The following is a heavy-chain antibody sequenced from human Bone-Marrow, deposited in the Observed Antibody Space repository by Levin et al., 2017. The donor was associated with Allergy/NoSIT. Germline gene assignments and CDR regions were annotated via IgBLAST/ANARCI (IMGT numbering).Heavy chain of an antibody. CDR1: GYTFTGYY. D-gene: IGHD2-15*01. CDR3: ARGGSRLSD. V-gene: IGHV1-2*02. Sequence: ASVKVSCKTSGYTFTGYYIHWVRQAPGQGLEWMGWINPNSGGTNYAEKFQGRVTLTRDTSISTAYMELSSLRSDDTAVFYCARGGSRLSDWGQGTLVTVSS. J-gene: IGHJ4*02. CDR2: INPNSGGT.